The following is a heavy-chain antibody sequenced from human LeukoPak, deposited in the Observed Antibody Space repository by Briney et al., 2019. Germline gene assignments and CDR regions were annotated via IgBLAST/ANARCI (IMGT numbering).Heavy chain of an antibody. CDR2: ISGSGGST. V-gene: IGHV3-23*01. Sequence: PGGSLRLSCTASGFTFSSYAMSWVRQAPGKGLEWVSVISGSGGSTYYGDSVKGRFTISRDNSKNTLYLQMNSLRAEDTAVYYCAKDGVLTITFDYWGQGTLVTVSS. CDR3: AKDGVLTITFDY. CDR1: GFTFSSYA. D-gene: IGHD5-12*01. J-gene: IGHJ4*02.